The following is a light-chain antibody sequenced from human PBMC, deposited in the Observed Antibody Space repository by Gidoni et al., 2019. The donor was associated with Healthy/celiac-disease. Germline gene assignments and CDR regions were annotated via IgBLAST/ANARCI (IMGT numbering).Light chain of an antibody. CDR3: QQHDNLPPWT. CDR1: QDMSNY. J-gene: IGKJ1*01. Sequence: DIHVTHSPSSLSASVGDRVTITCQASQDMSNYLNWYQQKQGKDPKLLIYDASNLETGVPSRFSGSGSGTAFTFTISSLQPEDIATYYCQQHDNLPPWTFGPGTKVEIK. CDR2: DAS. V-gene: IGKV1-33*01.